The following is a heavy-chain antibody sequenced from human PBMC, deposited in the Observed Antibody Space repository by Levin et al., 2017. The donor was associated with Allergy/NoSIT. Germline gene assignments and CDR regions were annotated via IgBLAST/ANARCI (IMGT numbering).Heavy chain of an antibody. J-gene: IGHJ6*02. V-gene: IGHV3-11*01. Sequence: GESLKISCAASGFTFRNYYMNWIRQAPGKGLEWISYISSTSEYLYYADSVKGRFSISRDNAKNSLYLQMNSLRAEDTAVYYCARAPWYNVTKFYGMDVWGQGTTVTVSS. CDR2: ISSTSEYL. D-gene: IGHD1-14*01. CDR3: ARAPWYNVTKFYGMDV. CDR1: GFTFRNYY.